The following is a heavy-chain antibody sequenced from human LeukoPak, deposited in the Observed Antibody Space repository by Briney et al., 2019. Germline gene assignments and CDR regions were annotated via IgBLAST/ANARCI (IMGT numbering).Heavy chain of an antibody. J-gene: IGHJ4*02. CDR2: IIPIFGTA. V-gene: IGHV1-69*01. CDR3: AREVLSTVIFDY. Sequence: SVKVSCQASGGTFSSYAISWVRQAPGQGLEWMGGIIPIFGTANYAQKFQGRVTITADESTSTAYMELSSLRSEDTAVYYCAREVLSTVIFDYWGQGTLVTVSS. CDR1: GGTFSSYA. D-gene: IGHD4-17*01.